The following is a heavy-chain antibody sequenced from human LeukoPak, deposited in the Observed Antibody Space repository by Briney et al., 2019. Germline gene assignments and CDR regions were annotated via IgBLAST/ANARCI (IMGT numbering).Heavy chain of an antibody. D-gene: IGHD3-16*02. CDR1: AYTFTSYG. Sequence: ASVKVSCKASAYTFTSYGISWVRQAPGQGLEWMGWISGYNGNTNYAQKVQGRVTMTTDTSTSTAYMELRSLRSDDTAVYYCGRVMMDYVWGSYRYDYFDCWGQGTLVTVSS. CDR2: ISGYNGNT. J-gene: IGHJ4*02. CDR3: GRVMMDYVWGSYRYDYFDC. V-gene: IGHV1-18*01.